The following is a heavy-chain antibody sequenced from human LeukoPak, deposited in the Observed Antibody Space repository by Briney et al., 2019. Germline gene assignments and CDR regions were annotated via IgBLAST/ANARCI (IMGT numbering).Heavy chain of an antibody. Sequence: SETLSLTCTVSGGSINSSSYYWGWIRQPPGKGLEWIGSMSYSGSTYYNPSLKSRVTIAVDTSKTQFSLKLSSVTAADTAVYYCARFYTTSQYGSGYMDVWGKGTTVTVSS. CDR3: ARFYTTSQYGSGYMDV. V-gene: IGHV4-39*01. D-gene: IGHD3-10*01. CDR1: GGSINSSSYY. CDR2: MSYSGST. J-gene: IGHJ6*03.